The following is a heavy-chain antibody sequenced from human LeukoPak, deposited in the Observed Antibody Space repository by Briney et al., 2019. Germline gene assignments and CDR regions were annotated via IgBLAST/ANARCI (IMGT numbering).Heavy chain of an antibody. CDR3: ASPSDQYYYDSSGRAFDI. Sequence: GGSLRLSCAASGFTFSSYSMNWVRQAPGKGLEWVSSISSSSSYIYYADSVKGRFTISRDNAKNSLYLQMNSLRAEDTAVYYCASPSDQYYYDSSGRAFDIWGQGTMVTVSS. CDR1: GFTFSSYS. J-gene: IGHJ3*02. D-gene: IGHD3-22*01. V-gene: IGHV3-21*04. CDR2: ISSSSSYI.